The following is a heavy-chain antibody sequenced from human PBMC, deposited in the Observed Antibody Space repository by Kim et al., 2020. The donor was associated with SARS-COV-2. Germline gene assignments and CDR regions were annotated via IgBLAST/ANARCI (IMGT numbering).Heavy chain of an antibody. Sequence: SETLSLTCTVSGVSIISSTYYWGWIRQPPGKGLEWIGSIYFNGNTYYTPSLKSRVTISVDSSKNQFSLKLTSVTAADTAVYYCARHTHHFSYYGEKDCWGQGTLVTVSS. CDR1: GVSIISSTYY. CDR2: IYFNGNT. CDR3: ARHTHHFSYYGEKDC. J-gene: IGHJ4*02. D-gene: IGHD4-4*01. V-gene: IGHV4-39*01.